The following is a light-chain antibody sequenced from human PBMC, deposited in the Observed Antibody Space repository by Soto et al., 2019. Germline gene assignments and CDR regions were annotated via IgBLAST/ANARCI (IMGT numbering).Light chain of an antibody. Sequence: DIQLTQSPSFLFASVGDRVTIACRASQGISTYLAWYQQKPGKAPRLLIYTASTLQSGVPSRFSGSGSGTEFTLTISSLQPEDFATYYCQQLNSYPITFGQGTRLEIK. CDR2: TAS. J-gene: IGKJ5*01. V-gene: IGKV1-9*01. CDR1: QGISTY. CDR3: QQLNSYPIT.